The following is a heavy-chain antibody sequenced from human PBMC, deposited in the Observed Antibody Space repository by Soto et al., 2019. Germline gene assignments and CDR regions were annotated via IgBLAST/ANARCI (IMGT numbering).Heavy chain of an antibody. V-gene: IGHV4-31*03. CDR3: ARLLGSGNYLGIFDAFDI. D-gene: IGHD1-26*01. J-gene: IGHJ3*02. CDR1: GGSITTVANY. CDR2: ISYSGST. Sequence: SETLSLTCTGSGGSITTVANYWSCIRQFPGKGLEWIGHISYSGSTNSNPSLRSRLSMSVDTSKNQFSLELSSVTAADTAVYYCARLLGSGNYLGIFDAFDIWGQGTVVT.